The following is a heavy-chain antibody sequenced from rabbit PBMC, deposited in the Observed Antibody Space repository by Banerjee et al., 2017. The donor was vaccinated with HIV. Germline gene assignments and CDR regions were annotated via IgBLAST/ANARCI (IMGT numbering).Heavy chain of an antibody. Sequence: QEQLVESGGGLVQPEGSLTLTCTASGFSFSSSYYMCWVRQAPGKGLEWIGCIDTGSSGSTYYASWAKGRFTISKTSSTTVTLQMTSLTAADTATYFCARSDIGYGWTKLNLWGPGTLVTVS. CDR2: IDTGSSGST. CDR3: ARSDIGYGWTKLNL. V-gene: IGHV1S45*01. CDR1: GFSFSSSYY. J-gene: IGHJ4*01. D-gene: IGHD6-1*01.